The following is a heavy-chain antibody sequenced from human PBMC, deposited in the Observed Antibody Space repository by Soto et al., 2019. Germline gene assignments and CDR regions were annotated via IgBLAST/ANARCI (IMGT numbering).Heavy chain of an antibody. CDR1: GFTFSSYA. J-gene: IGHJ4*02. V-gene: IGHV3-23*01. Sequence: PGGSLRLSCAASGFTFSSYAMSWVRRAPGKGLEWVSAISGSGGSTYYADSVKGRFTISRDNSKNTLYLQMNSLRAEDTAVYYCAKDGYYDREGQYYFDYWGQGTLVTVSS. D-gene: IGHD3-22*01. CDR2: ISGSGGST. CDR3: AKDGYYDREGQYYFDY.